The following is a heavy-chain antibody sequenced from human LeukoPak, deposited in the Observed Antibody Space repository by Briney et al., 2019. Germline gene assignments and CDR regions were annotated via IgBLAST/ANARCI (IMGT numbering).Heavy chain of an antibody. CDR1: GFTFSSYA. J-gene: IGHJ4*02. CDR2: ISGSGGST. CDR3: AKWADTSSSRFDY. Sequence: GASLRLSCAASGFTFSSYAMGWVRQAPGKGLEWVSAISGSGGSTYYADSVKGRFAISRDNSKNTLYLQMNSLRAEDTAVYYCAKWADTSSSRFDYWGQGTLVTVSS. D-gene: IGHD6-13*01. V-gene: IGHV3-23*01.